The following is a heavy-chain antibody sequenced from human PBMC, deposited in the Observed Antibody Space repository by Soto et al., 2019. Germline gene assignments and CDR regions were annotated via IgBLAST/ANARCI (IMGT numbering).Heavy chain of an antibody. Sequence: EVQLLESGGGLVQPGRSLRLSCAASGFPFSNHAMRWVRQAPGKGLEWLSAISATGGSTYYADSVRGRFSISRDNSKNTVFKQMDSQTAEVTAGYVSAKNYKKKLGFEYWGQGTQVTV. V-gene: IGHV3-23*01. D-gene: IGHD6-6*01. J-gene: IGHJ4*02. CDR1: GFPFSNHA. CDR3: AKNYKKKLGFEY. CDR2: ISATGGST.